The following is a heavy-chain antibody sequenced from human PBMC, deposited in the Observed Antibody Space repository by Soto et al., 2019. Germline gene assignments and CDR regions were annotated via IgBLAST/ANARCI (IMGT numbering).Heavy chain of an antibody. D-gene: IGHD6-19*01. Sequence: GASVKVSCKASGYTFTGYYMHWVRQAPGQGLEWMGWINPNSGGTNYAQKFQGWVTMTRDTSISTAYMELSRLRSDDTAVYYCARGKTGIAVAGYDASDIWGQGTMVTVSS. CDR3: ARGKTGIAVAGYDASDI. V-gene: IGHV1-2*04. J-gene: IGHJ3*02. CDR2: INPNSGGT. CDR1: GYTFTGYY.